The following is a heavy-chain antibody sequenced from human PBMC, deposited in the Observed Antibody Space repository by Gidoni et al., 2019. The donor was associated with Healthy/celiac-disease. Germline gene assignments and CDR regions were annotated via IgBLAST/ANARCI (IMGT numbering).Heavy chain of an antibody. CDR2: IYYSGST. CDR3: ARGIVVVTAGFAY. V-gene: IGHV4-39*01. CDR1: GGSISSSSYY. J-gene: IGHJ4*02. Sequence: QLQLQESGPGLVKPSETLSLTCTVSGGSISSSSYYWGWIRQPPGKGLEWIGSIYYSGSTYYNPSLKSRVTISVDTSKNQFSLKLSSVTAADTAVYYCARGIVVVTAGFAYWGQGTLVTVSS. D-gene: IGHD2-21*02.